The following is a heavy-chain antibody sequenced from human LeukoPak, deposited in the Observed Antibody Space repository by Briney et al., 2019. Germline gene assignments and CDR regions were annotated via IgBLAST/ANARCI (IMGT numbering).Heavy chain of an antibody. Sequence: ASVKVSCKASGGTFSSYAISWVRQAPGQGLEWMGIINPSGGSTSYAQKFQGRVTMTRDTSTSTVYMELSSLRSEDTAVYYCARDSWDIVATKTPYYFDYWGQGTLVTVSS. V-gene: IGHV1-46*01. D-gene: IGHD5-12*01. CDR3: ARDSWDIVATKTPYYFDY. CDR2: INPSGGST. CDR1: GGTFSSYA. J-gene: IGHJ4*02.